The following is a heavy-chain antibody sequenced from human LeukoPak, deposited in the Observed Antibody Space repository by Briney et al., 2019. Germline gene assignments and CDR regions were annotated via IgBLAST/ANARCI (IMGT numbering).Heavy chain of an antibody. CDR1: GFTFSSYA. CDR2: ISYDGSNK. CDR3: ARDSRSPYYYDSSGYYGTNWFDP. D-gene: IGHD3-22*01. Sequence: GGSLRLSCAASGFTFSSYAMHWVHQAPGKGLEWVAVISYDGSNKYYADSVKGRFTISRDNSKNTLYLQMNSLRAEDTAVYYCARDSRSPYYYDSSGYYGTNWFDPWGQGTLVTVSS. V-gene: IGHV3-30*04. J-gene: IGHJ5*02.